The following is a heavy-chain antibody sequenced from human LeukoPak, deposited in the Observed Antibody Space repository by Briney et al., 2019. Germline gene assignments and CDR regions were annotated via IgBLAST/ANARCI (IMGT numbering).Heavy chain of an antibody. CDR1: GFTFSSYS. J-gene: IGHJ5*02. Sequence: PGGSLRLSCAASGFTFSSYSMNWVRQAPGKGLEWVSSISSSSSYIYYADSVKGRFTISRDNAKNLLYLQMNSLRAEDTAVYYCARDAPAGYCSGGSCYSWFDPWGQGTLVTVSS. V-gene: IGHV3-21*01. CDR3: ARDAPAGYCSGGSCYSWFDP. D-gene: IGHD2-15*01. CDR2: ISSSSSYI.